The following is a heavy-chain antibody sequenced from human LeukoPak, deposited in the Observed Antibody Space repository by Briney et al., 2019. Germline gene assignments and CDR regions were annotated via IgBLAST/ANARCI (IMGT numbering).Heavy chain of an antibody. Sequence: PGGSLRLSCAASGFTFSSYEIHWVRQAPGKGLAWVSYISSSGSTKLYPDSVRGRFTISRDNAKNSLYLQMNSLRAEDTAVYYCAREGSYYFDYWGRGTLVTVSS. CDR2: ISSSGSTK. CDR1: GFTFSSYE. CDR3: AREGSYYFDY. V-gene: IGHV3-48*03. J-gene: IGHJ4*02.